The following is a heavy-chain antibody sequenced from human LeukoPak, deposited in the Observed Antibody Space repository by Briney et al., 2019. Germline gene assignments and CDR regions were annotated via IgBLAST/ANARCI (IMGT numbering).Heavy chain of an antibody. CDR1: GFTFSSYW. Sequence: GGSLRLSCAASGFTFSSYWLCWVRQAPGQGLGWVANIKEDGSEKYCVDSVKRRFTISRNNAKNSLYLQINSLRAEDTAVYYCASHGYSYGGYGGQGTLVTVSS. CDR3: ASHGYSYGGY. CDR2: IKEDGSEK. V-gene: IGHV3-7*01. J-gene: IGHJ4*02. D-gene: IGHD5-18*01.